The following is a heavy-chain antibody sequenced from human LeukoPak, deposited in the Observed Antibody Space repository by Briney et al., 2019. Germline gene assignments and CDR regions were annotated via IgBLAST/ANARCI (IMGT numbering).Heavy chain of an antibody. J-gene: IGHJ6*02. CDR3: AREKYSSSPYYYYYGMDV. D-gene: IGHD6-13*01. CDR1: GGSFSGYY. CDR2: INHSGST. Sequence: PSETLSLTCAVYGGSFSGYYWSWIRQPPGKGLEWIGEINHSGSTNYNPSLKSRVTISVDTSKNQFSLKLSSVTAADTAAYYCAREKYSSSPYYYYYGMDVWGQGTTVTVSS. V-gene: IGHV4-34*01.